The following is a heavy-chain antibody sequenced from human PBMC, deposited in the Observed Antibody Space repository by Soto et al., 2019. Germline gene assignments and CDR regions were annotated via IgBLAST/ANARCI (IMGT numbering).Heavy chain of an antibody. CDR3: ARDTNGLHY. Sequence: GGSLRLSCAASGLIFSNYKMHWVRQAPGKGLVWVSRISTDGSITDYADSVKGRFTVSRDNAKNTLYLQMNSLRVDDTAVYYCARDTNGLHYWGQGTLVAVSS. D-gene: IGHD2-8*01. J-gene: IGHJ4*02. CDR2: ISTDGSIT. CDR1: GLIFSNYK. V-gene: IGHV3-74*01.